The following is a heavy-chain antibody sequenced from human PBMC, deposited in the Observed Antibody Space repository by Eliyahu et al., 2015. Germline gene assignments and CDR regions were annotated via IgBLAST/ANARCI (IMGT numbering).Heavy chain of an antibody. CDR2: INPNSGGT. CDR1: GYTFTGYY. CDR3: ARESTLYAAYYYYYGMDV. Sequence: QVQLVQSGAEVKKPGASVKVSCKASGYTFTGYYMHWVRQAPGQGLEWMGRINPNSGGTNYAQKFQGRVTMTRDTSISTAYMELSRLRSDDTAVYYCARESTLYAAYYYYYGMDVWGQGTTVTVSS. V-gene: IGHV1-2*06. J-gene: IGHJ6*02. D-gene: IGHD3-16*01.